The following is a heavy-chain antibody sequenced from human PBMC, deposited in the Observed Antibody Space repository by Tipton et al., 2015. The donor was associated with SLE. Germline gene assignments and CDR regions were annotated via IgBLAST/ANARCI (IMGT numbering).Heavy chain of an antibody. CDR2: INHSGST. CDR1: GGSFSGYY. J-gene: IGHJ3*02. V-gene: IGHV4-34*01. Sequence: TLSLTCAVYGGSFSGYYWSWIRQPPGKGLEWIGEINHSGSTNYNPSLKSRVTISVDTSKNQFSLKLSSVTAADTAVYYCARVSSGTSAFDIWGQGTMVTVSS. CDR3: ARVSSGTSAFDI. D-gene: IGHD6-13*01.